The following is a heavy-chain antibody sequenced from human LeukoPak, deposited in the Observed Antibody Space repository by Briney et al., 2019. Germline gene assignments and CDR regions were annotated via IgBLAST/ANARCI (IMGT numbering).Heavy chain of an antibody. CDR1: GFTFSSYG. V-gene: IGHV3-30*18. J-gene: IGHJ6*02. Sequence: GGSLRLSCAASGFTFSSYGMHWVRQAPGKGLEWVAVISYDGSNKYYADSVKGRLTISRDNSKNTLYLQMNSLRAEDTAVYYCAKASFLLDYGYYGMDVWGQGTTVTVSS. CDR3: AKASFLLDYGYYGMDV. CDR2: ISYDGSNK. D-gene: IGHD2-2*01.